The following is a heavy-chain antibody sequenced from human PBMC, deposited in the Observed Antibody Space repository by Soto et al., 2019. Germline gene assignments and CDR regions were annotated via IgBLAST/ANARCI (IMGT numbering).Heavy chain of an antibody. CDR3: ARDSSSSQNYYFDY. CDR2: IYHSGST. V-gene: IGHV4-4*02. CDR1: GGSISSSNW. Sequence: SETLSLTCAVSGGSISSSNWWSWVRQPPGKGLEWIGEIYHSGSTNYNPSLKSRVTISVDKSKNQFSLKLSSVTAADTAVYYCARDSSSSQNYYFDYWGQRTLVTVSS. D-gene: IGHD6-6*01. J-gene: IGHJ4*02.